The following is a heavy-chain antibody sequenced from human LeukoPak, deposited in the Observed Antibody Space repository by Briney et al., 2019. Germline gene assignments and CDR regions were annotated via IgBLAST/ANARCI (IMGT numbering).Heavy chain of an antibody. CDR1: GFTFSNFG. J-gene: IGHJ4*02. CDR3: AKAIVPAATIELFDF. D-gene: IGHD2-2*01. CDR2: ISGSGGST. V-gene: IGHV3-23*01. Sequence: AGSLRLSCTASGFTFSNFGMHWVRQTPGKGLDWVSTISGSGGSTYYADSVKGRFAISRDNSKNTLYLQMNSLRAEDTAVYYCAKAIVPAATIELFDFWGQGALVTVSS.